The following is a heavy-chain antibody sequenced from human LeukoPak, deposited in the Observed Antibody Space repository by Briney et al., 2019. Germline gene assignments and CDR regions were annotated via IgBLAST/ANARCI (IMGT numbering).Heavy chain of an antibody. J-gene: IGHJ4*02. CDR2: IKEDGGDK. Sequence: GGSLRLSCAASGFTFSKSWMTWVRQAPGRGLQWVAHIKEDGGDKYYVDSVEGRFTISRDNDKTSVYLQMNSLRAEDMAVYYCATWSSGWQFDFWGQGTLVSVSS. D-gene: IGHD6-19*01. CDR1: GFTFSKSW. V-gene: IGHV3-7*05. CDR3: ATWSSGWQFDF.